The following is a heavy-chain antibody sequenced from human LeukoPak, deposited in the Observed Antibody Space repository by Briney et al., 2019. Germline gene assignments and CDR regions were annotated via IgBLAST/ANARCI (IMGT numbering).Heavy chain of an antibody. D-gene: IGHD1-26*01. J-gene: IGHJ4*02. Sequence: GASVKLSCKASGYTFTGYDMHWVRQAPGQGLEWMGWINPKSGATNYAQKFQGRVTLPRDTSISTAYMGPSRLRSDVTAVYYCARVVVGASRGDFDYWGQGTLVTVSS. V-gene: IGHV1-2*02. CDR1: GYTFTGYD. CDR2: INPKSGAT. CDR3: ARVVVGASRGDFDY.